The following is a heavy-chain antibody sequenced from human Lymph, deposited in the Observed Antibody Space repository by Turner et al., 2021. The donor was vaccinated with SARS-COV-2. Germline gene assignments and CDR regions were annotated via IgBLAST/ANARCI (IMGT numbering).Heavy chain of an antibody. V-gene: IGHV3-33*01. J-gene: IGHJ6*02. CDR1: GFTFSSYG. Sequence: QVQLVESGGGVVQPGRSLRLSCAASGFTFSSYGMHWVRQAPGKGLDWVAFIWYDGSNKYYADSVKGRFTISRDNSKNTLYLQMNSLRAEDTAVYYCARGSAGGDVWGQGTTVTVSS. D-gene: IGHD6-13*01. CDR3: ARGSAGGDV. CDR2: IWYDGSNK.